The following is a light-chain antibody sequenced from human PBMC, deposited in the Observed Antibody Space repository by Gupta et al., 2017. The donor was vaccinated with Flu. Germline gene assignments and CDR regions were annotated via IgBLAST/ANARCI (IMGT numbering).Light chain of an antibody. CDR1: NFGSYN. V-gene: IGLV3-9*01. Sequence: SYELTQPLSVPVALGQTATTTCGGKNFGSYNVNWYQQKPGQAPVVGIYRDNSRPSGIPERVSGSISGNTATMNSRRAQVGDDSYYFCQEWASGTFVFGGGTQITVL. J-gene: IGLJ1*01. CDR2: RDN. CDR3: QEWASGTFV.